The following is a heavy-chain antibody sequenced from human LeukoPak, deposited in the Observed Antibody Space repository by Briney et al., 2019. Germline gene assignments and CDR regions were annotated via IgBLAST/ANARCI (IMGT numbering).Heavy chain of an antibody. Sequence: GGSLRLSCAASGFTFTTYWMSWVRQAPGKGLVWVSRINSDGSSTSYADSVKGRFTISRDNAKNTLYLQMNSLRAEDTAVYYCARARVDYGADYYYYYYMDVWGKGTTVTVSS. CDR2: INSDGSST. CDR1: GFTFTTYW. CDR3: ARARVDYGADYYYYYYMDV. D-gene: IGHD4-17*01. V-gene: IGHV3-74*01. J-gene: IGHJ6*03.